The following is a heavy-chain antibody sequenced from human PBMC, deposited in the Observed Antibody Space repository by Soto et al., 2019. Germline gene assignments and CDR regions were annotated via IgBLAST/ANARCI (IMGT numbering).Heavy chain of an antibody. D-gene: IGHD3-3*01. CDR1: GFTFSSYS. J-gene: IGHJ6*03. Sequence: HPGGSLRLSCAASGFTFSSYSMNWVRQAPGKGLEWVSYISSSSSTIYYADSVKGRFTISRDNAKNSLYLQMNSLRAEDTAVYYCARGEGIFGVVITYYYYYYMDVWGKGTTVTVSS. CDR2: ISSSSSTI. V-gene: IGHV3-48*01. CDR3: ARGEGIFGVVITYYYYYYMDV.